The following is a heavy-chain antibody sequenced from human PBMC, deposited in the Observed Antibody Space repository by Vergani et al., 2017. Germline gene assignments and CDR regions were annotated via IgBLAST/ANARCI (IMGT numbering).Heavy chain of an antibody. CDR1: GFSFPGYA. D-gene: IGHD2-15*01. CDR2: ISGNNDDV. V-gene: IGHV3-21*01. CDR3: VRDVRVART. Sequence: EVQLLESGGGLVQPGGSLRLSCEASGFSFPGYAMSWVRQAPGKGLEWGSSISGNNDDVYYADSVKGRFTISRDNAKNSLYLDMSSLRAEDTAVYYCVRDVRVARTWGEGALVAVSS. J-gene: IGHJ3*01.